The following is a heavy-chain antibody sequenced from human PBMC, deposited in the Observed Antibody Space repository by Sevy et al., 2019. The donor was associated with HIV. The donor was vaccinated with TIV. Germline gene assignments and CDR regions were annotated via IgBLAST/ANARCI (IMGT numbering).Heavy chain of an antibody. CDR3: ARDGLVAAAGYYFDY. Sequence: GGSLRLSCAASGFTFSSYAMHWVRQAPGKGLEWVAVIPFDGSNKYYADSVKGRFTISRYNSKNTLFLQMNTLGAEDTAVYYCARDGLVAAAGYYFDYWGQGTLVTVSS. D-gene: IGHD6-13*01. CDR1: GFTFSSYA. V-gene: IGHV3-30-3*01. CDR2: IPFDGSNK. J-gene: IGHJ4*02.